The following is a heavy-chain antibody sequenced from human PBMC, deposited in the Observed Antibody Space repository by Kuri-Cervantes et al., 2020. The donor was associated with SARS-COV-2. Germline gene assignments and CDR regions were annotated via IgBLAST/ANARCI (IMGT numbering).Heavy chain of an antibody. D-gene: IGHD2/OR15-2a*01. CDR3: ARASMRGWFDP. CDR2: IYYSGST. Sequence: SETLSLTCTVSGGSISSYYWSWIRQPPGKGLEWIGYIYYSGSTNYNPSLKSRVTISVDTSKNQFSLKVRSVTAADTAVYYCARASMRGWFDPWGQGTLVTVSS. J-gene: IGHJ5*02. V-gene: IGHV4-59*01. CDR1: GGSISSYY.